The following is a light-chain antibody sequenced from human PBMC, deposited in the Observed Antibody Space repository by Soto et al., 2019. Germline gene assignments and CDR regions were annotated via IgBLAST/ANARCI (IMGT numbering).Light chain of an antibody. CDR2: EVS. V-gene: IGLV2-8*01. J-gene: IGLJ2*01. CDR1: SSDVGGYNY. CDR3: SSYGGSNPVV. Sequence: QSALTQPPSASGSPGQSVTISCTGSSSDVGGYNYVSWYQQHPGKAPKLMIYEVSKRPSGVPDRLSGSKSGHTASLTVSGLQAEDEADYYCSSYGGSNPVVFGGGTQLTVL.